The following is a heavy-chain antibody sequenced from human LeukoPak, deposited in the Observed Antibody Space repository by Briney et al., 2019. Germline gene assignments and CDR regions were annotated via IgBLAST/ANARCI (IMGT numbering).Heavy chain of an antibody. Sequence: PGGSQRLSCAASGFTFSSYAMSWVRQAPGKGLEWVSAISGSGGSTYYADSVKGRFTISRDNSKNTLYLQMNSLRAEDTAVYYCAIFGVVIPALRFGEFFDYWGQGTLVTVSS. J-gene: IGHJ4*02. CDR2: ISGSGGST. CDR3: AIFGVVIPALRFGEFFDY. CDR1: GFTFSSYA. D-gene: IGHD3-3*01. V-gene: IGHV3-23*01.